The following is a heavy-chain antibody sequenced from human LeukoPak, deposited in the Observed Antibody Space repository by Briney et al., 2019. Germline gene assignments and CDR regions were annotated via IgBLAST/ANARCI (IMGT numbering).Heavy chain of an antibody. CDR1: GFTFSSYA. D-gene: IGHD6-19*01. CDR2: ISYDGSNK. CDR3: ARSMIAVAAPFDY. J-gene: IGHJ4*02. Sequence: GGSLRLSCAASGFTFSSYAMHWVRQAPGKGLEWVAVISYDGSNKYYADSVKGRFTISRDNSKNTLYLQMNSLRAEDTAVCYCARSMIAVAAPFDYWGQGTLVTVSS. V-gene: IGHV3-30-3*01.